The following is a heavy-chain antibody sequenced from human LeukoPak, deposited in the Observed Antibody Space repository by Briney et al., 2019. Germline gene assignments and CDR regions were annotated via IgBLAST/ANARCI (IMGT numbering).Heavy chain of an antibody. CDR3: AGSHKILTGYID. V-gene: IGHV3-74*01. CDR1: GFTFSSYW. Sequence: PGGSLRLSCAASGFTFSSYWMHWVRQAPGKGLVWVSRINSDGSSTSYADSVKGRFTISRDKAKKTLSLRMNSLRAEDTAVYYCAGSHKILTGYIDWGQGPLVTVSS. D-gene: IGHD3-9*01. CDR2: INSDGSST. J-gene: IGHJ4*02.